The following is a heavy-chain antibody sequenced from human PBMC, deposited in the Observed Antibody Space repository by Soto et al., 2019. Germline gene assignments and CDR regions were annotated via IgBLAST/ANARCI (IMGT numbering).Heavy chain of an antibody. Sequence: SETLSLTCTVSGGSISSYYWSWIRQPPGKGLEWIGYIYYSGSTNYNPSLKSRVTISVDTSKNQFSLKLSSVTAADTAVYYCARRWGRTYDYWGQGTLVTVSS. J-gene: IGHJ4*02. D-gene: IGHD7-27*01. CDR3: ARRWGRTYDY. CDR1: GGSISSYY. V-gene: IGHV4-59*08. CDR2: IYYSGST.